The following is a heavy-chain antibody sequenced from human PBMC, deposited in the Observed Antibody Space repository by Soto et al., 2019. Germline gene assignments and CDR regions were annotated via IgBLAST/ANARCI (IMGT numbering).Heavy chain of an antibody. Sequence: PSLTCTVSGDSISSGDYYWSWIRQPPGKGLEWIGYIHYSGITYYNPSLKSRVSISVDRSKSQISLKVRSVTAADTAVYYCARDYYDRSRNAFDIWGRGTMVTVSS. CDR1: GDSISSGDYY. J-gene: IGHJ3*02. CDR2: IHYSGIT. V-gene: IGHV4-30-4*01. D-gene: IGHD3-22*01. CDR3: ARDYYDRSRNAFDI.